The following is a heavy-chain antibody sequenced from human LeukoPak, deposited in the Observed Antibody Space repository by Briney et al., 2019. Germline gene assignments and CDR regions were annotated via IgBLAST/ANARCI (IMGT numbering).Heavy chain of an antibody. CDR2: INHSGST. D-gene: IGHD3-3*01. J-gene: IGHJ4*02. V-gene: IGHV4-34*01. CDR3: ARGDFWSGYYLAH. Sequence: SETLSLTCAVYGGSFSGYYWSWIRQPPGKGLEWIGEINHSGSTNYNPSLKSRVAISVDTSKNQFSLKLSSVTAADTVVYYCARGDFWSGYYLAHWGQGTLVTVSS. CDR1: GGSFSGYY.